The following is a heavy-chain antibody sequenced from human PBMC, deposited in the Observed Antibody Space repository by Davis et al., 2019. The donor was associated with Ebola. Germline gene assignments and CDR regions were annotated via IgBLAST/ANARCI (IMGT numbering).Heavy chain of an antibody. J-gene: IGHJ4*02. Sequence: GESLKISCTASGFTFSAYAMSWVRQAPGKGLEWVSGISGSGGGTYYADSVKGRFTISRDNSENRLYLQMNSLRDEDTAVYYCARGSENWNYVDYWGQGTLVTVSS. CDR3: ARGSENWNYVDY. D-gene: IGHD1-1*01. CDR1: GFTFSAYA. V-gene: IGHV3-23*01. CDR2: ISGSGGGT.